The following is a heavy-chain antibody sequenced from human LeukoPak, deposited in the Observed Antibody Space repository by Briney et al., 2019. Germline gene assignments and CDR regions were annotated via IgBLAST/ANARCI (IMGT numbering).Heavy chain of an antibody. CDR3: ARAFGDFWSGYYPSYYNYYMDV. J-gene: IGHJ6*03. CDR1: GSTFTSYW. CDR2: IKQHGSVK. V-gene: IGHV3-7*01. D-gene: IGHD3-3*01. Sequence: GGSLRLSCAASGSTFTSYWMTWVRQAPGKGLEWVANIKQHGSVKYYVDSVKGRFTISRDNAKNSLYLQMNSLRAEDTAVYHCARAFGDFWSGYYPSYYNYYMDVWGKGTTVTVSS.